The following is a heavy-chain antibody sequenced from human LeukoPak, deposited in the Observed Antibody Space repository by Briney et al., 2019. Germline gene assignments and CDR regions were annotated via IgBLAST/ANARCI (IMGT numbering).Heavy chain of an antibody. V-gene: IGHV3-21*04. CDR1: GFTFSSHS. CDR2: ISTSSSYI. Sequence: PGGSLRLSCAASGFTFSSHSMNWVRQAPGKGLEWVSSISTSSSYIYYADSVKGRFTISRDNAKNSLYLQMKSLRAEDTALYYCARDYCSGGSCYGGHDYWGQGTLVTVSS. D-gene: IGHD2-15*01. J-gene: IGHJ4*02. CDR3: ARDYCSGGSCYGGHDY.